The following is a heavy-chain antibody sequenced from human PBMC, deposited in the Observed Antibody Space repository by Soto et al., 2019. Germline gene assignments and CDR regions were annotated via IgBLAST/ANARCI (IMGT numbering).Heavy chain of an antibody. CDR1: GFTFSSYG. J-gene: IGHJ6*02. CDR2: IWYDGSNK. CDR3: ARVKRNYGSGSYRIPYYYYGMDV. Sequence: GGSLRLSCAASGFTFSSYGMHWVRQAPGKGLEWVAVIWYDGSNKYYADSVKGRFTISRDNSKNTLYLQMNSLRAGDTAVYYCARVKRNYGSGSYRIPYYYYGMDVWGQGTTVTVSS. D-gene: IGHD3-10*01. V-gene: IGHV3-33*01.